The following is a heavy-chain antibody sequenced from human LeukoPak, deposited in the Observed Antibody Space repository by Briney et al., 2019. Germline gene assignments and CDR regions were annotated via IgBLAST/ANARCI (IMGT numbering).Heavy chain of an antibody. CDR1: GGSISSTTYY. D-gene: IGHD3-10*01. Sequence: SETLSLTCTISGGSISSTTYYWSWIRQPAGKGLEWIGRIYTSGSTNYNPSLKSRVTISVDTSKNQFSLKLSSGTAADTAVFYCGKNSSYVSGRKGAQGTLVTVSS. CDR2: IYTSGST. J-gene: IGHJ4*02. V-gene: IGHV4-61*02. CDR3: GKNSSYVSGRK.